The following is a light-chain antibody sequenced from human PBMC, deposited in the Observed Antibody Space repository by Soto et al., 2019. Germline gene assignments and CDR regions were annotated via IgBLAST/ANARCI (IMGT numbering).Light chain of an antibody. V-gene: IGLV2-14*01. J-gene: IGLJ1*01. CDR3: SSYTSSSIDYV. Sequence: QSALTQPASVSGSPGQSITISCTGTSSDVGGYNYVSWYQQHPGKAPERMIYEVSNRPSGVSNRFSGSKSGNTASLTISGLQAEDEADYYCSSYTSSSIDYVFGTGTKVTVL. CDR1: SSDVGGYNY. CDR2: EVS.